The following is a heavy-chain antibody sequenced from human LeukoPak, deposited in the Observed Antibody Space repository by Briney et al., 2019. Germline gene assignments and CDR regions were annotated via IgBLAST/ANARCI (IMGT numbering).Heavy chain of an antibody. CDR1: GGSISIYY. J-gene: IGHJ4*02. V-gene: IGHV4-59*08. Sequence: SETLSLTCTVSGGSISIYYCSWIRQPPGKGLEWIGYIYYSGSTNYNPSLKSRVTISVDTSKNQFSLKLSSVTAADTAVYYCAGHHPRNTVDFWGQGTLVTVSS. CDR2: IYYSGST. CDR3: AGHHPRNTVDF. D-gene: IGHD2/OR15-2a*01.